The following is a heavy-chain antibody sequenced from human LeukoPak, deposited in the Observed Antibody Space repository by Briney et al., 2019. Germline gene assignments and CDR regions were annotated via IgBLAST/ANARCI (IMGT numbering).Heavy chain of an antibody. V-gene: IGHV1-18*01. J-gene: IGHJ3*02. CDR3: AREGPKYYYDSSGYLDAFDI. CDR1: GYTFTSYG. CDR2: ISAYNGNT. D-gene: IGHD3-22*01. Sequence: ASVKVSCKASGYTFTSYGISWVRQAPGQGLEWMGWISAYNGNTNYAQKLQGRVTMTTDTSTSTAYMELRSLRSDDTAVYYCAREGPKYYYDSSGYLDAFDIWGQGTMVTVSS.